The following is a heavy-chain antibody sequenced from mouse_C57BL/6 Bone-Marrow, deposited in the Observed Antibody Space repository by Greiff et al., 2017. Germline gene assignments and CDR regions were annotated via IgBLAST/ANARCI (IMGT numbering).Heavy chain of an antibody. J-gene: IGHJ1*03. V-gene: IGHV1-69*01. CDR3: ARDYYYGSRWYFDV. CDR1: GYTFTSYW. CDR2: IDPSDSYT. Sequence: QVQLQQPGAELVMPGASVKLSCKASGYTFTSYWMHWVKQRPGQGLEWIGEIDPSDSYTNYNQKFKGKSTLTVDKSSSTAYMQLSSLTSEDSAVYYGARDYYYGSRWYFDVWGTGTTVTVSS. D-gene: IGHD1-1*01.